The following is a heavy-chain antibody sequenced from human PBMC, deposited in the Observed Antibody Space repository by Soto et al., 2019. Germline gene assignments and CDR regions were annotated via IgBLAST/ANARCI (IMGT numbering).Heavy chain of an antibody. J-gene: IGHJ3*02. CDR3: ARVKYYYDSSGPDAFDI. V-gene: IGHV1-69*13. CDR1: VGTFSSYA. Sequence: SVKVSCKASVGTFSSYAISWVRQAPGQGLEWMGGIIPIFGTANYAQKFQGRVTITADESTSTAYMELSSLRSEDTAVYYCARVKYYYDSSGPDAFDIWGQGTMVTVSS. D-gene: IGHD3-22*01. CDR2: IIPIFGTA.